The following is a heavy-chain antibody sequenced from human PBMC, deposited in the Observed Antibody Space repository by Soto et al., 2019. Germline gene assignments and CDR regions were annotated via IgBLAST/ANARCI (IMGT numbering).Heavy chain of an antibody. CDR1: GFTFSNAW. CDR3: NTDSYITIVIVRLDY. J-gene: IGHJ4*01. D-gene: IGHD3-22*01. CDR2: IKSKTDGGTT. Sequence: GGSLRLSCAASGFTFSNAWINWVRQAPGKGLEWVGRIKSKTDGGTTDFAAPVKGRFAISRDDSKNMVYLQMNSLKTEDTAVYYCNTDSYITIVIVRLDYWGHGTLVTVSS. V-gene: IGHV3-15*07.